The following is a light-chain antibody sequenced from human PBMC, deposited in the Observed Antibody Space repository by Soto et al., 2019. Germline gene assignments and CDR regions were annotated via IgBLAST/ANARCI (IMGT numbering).Light chain of an antibody. J-gene: IGLJ1*01. CDR1: ALPKKY. CDR2: EDT. CDR3: YSTDSSGNHSV. V-gene: IGLV3-10*01. Sequence: SYELTQPPSLSVSPRLTAGITCYGDALPKKYASWHQQELGQAPVLVIYEDTKRPSGIPERFSGSSSGTMATLTISGAQVEDEGDYYCYSTDSSGNHSVFVTGTKLTVL.